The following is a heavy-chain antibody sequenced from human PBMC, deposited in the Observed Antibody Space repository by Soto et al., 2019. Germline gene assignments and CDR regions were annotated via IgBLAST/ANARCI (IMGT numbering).Heavy chain of an antibody. CDR2: ISYDGSNK. CDR1: GFNFGSYA. D-gene: IGHD2-15*01. V-gene: IGHV3-30-3*01. Sequence: GGSQRLSSAASGFNFGSYAMHWVRQAPGKGLEWVAVISYDGSNKYYADSVKGRFTISRDNSKNTLYLQMNSLRAEDTAVYYCARPDIVVVVAATPEGTSFDYWGQGTLVTVSS. CDR3: ARPDIVVVVAATPEGTSFDY. J-gene: IGHJ4*02.